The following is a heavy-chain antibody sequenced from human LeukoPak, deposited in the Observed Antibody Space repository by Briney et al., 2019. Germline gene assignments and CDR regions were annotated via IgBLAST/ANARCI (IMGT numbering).Heavy chain of an antibody. CDR3: ARDGTPRKLLWFGERFDY. J-gene: IGHJ4*02. Sequence: PGGSLRLSCAASGFTFSSYAMHWVRQAPGKGLEGVAVISYDGSNKYYADSVKGRFTISKDNSKNTLYLQMNSLRAEDTAVYYCARDGTPRKLLWFGERFDYWGQGTLVTVSS. V-gene: IGHV3-30-3*01. D-gene: IGHD3-10*01. CDR1: GFTFSSYA. CDR2: ISYDGSNK.